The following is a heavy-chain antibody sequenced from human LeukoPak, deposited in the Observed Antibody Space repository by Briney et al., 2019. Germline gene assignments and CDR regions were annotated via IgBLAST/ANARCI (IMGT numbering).Heavy chain of an antibody. J-gene: IGHJ4*02. CDR3: ARDPGYYGAGTPYFDY. CDR2: MYHSGTT. Sequence: SETLSLTCVVFGGSITSGDYSWSWIRQPPGKGLEWIGYMYHSGTTSYNPPLKSRVTISIDRSRNQFSLNVISVTAADTAVYYCARDPGYYGAGTPYFDYWGQGILVTVSS. CDR1: GGSITSGDYS. D-gene: IGHD3-10*01. V-gene: IGHV4-30-2*01.